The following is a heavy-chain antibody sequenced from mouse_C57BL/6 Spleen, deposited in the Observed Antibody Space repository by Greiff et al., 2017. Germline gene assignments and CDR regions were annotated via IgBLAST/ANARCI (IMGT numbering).Heavy chain of an antibody. D-gene: IGHD2-4*01. V-gene: IGHV1-50*01. CDR1: GYTFTSYW. Sequence: VQLQQPGAELVKPGASVKLSCKASGYTFTSYWMQWVKQRPGQGLEWIGEIDPSDSYTNYNQKFKGKATLTVDTSSSTAYMQLSSLTSEDSAVYYCARGGYYDYFYAMDYWGQGTSVTVSS. CDR3: ARGGYYDYFYAMDY. J-gene: IGHJ4*01. CDR2: IDPSDSYT.